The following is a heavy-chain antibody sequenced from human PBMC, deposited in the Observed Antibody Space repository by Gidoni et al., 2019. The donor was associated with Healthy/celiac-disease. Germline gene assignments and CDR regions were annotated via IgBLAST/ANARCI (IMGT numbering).Heavy chain of an antibody. D-gene: IGHD5-18*01. CDR1: GYTFTRSF. Sequence: QVPLVQSGAAVKKPGASVKVSCPAPGYTFTRSFLHWVRQAPGQGLEWMGWIKPNSGGTSYAQKFQGWVTMTRDTSISTAYMELSRLRSDDTAVYYCARGGSGYSYSNNYYYYYMDVWGKGTTVTVSS. J-gene: IGHJ6*03. CDR2: IKPNSGGT. V-gene: IGHV1-2*04. CDR3: ARGGSGYSYSNNYYYYYMDV.